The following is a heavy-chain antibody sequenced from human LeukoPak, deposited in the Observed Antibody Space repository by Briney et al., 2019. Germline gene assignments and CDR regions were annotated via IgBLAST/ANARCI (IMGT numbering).Heavy chain of an antibody. J-gene: IGHJ4*02. CDR2: ISGSGGST. D-gene: IGHD3-9*01. CDR3: ARTTKEFDILTGYYFDY. V-gene: IGHV3-23*01. Sequence: GGSLRLSCAASRFSFSNYAMSWVRQAPGKGLEWVSTISGSGGSTYYADSVKGRFTISRDNSKNTLSLQMNSLRAVDTAVYYCARTTKEFDILTGYYFDYWGQGTLVTVSS. CDR1: RFSFSNYA.